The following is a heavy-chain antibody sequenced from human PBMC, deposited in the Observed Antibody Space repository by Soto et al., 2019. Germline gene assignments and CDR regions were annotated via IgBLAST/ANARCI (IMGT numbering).Heavy chain of an antibody. V-gene: IGHV4-59*01. CDR2: IYYSGST. D-gene: IGHD6-13*01. Sequence: SETLSLTCTVSGGSISSYYWSWIRQPPGKGLEWIGYIYYSGSTNYNPSLKSRVTISVDTSKNQFSLKLSSVTAADTAVYYCARGGVAAADLDYWGQGPLVTVSS. J-gene: IGHJ4*02. CDR1: GGSISSYY. CDR3: ARGGVAAADLDY.